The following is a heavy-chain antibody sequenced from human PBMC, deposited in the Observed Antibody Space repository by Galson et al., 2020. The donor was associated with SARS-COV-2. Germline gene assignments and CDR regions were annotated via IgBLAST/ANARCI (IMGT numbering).Heavy chain of an antibody. J-gene: IGHJ4*02. CDR1: GFSLSTSGVG. Sequence: SGPPLVKPTQTLTLTCTFSGFSLSTSGVGVGWIRQPPGKALEWLALIYWDDDKRYSPSLKSRLTITKDTSKNQVVLTMTNMDPVDTATYYCAHRQAAAAGTPYFDYWGQGTLVTVSS. V-gene: IGHV2-5*02. D-gene: IGHD6-13*01. CDR3: AHRQAAAAGTPYFDY. CDR2: IYWDDDK.